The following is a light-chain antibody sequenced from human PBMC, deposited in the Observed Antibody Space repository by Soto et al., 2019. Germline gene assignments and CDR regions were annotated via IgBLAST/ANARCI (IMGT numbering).Light chain of an antibody. J-gene: IGKJ1*01. CDR3: QQYGSSRWT. CDR1: ETVSDSQ. Sequence: EIVLTQSPDTLSLSPGERATLSCRTSETVSDSQLAWYQQKPGQAPRLLIYSVSTRATGIADRFSGSGSGTDFTLTISRLEPADFALYYCQQYGSSRWTVGQGTKVDIK. V-gene: IGKV3-20*01. CDR2: SVS.